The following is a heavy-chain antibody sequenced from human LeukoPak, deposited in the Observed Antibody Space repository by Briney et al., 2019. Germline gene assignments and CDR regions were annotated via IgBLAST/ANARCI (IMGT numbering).Heavy chain of an antibody. Sequence: SGPTLVNPTQTLTLTCTFSGFSFSSGGVGVGWIRQPPVGALEWLGVIYENDEKLYSSSLQNRLSITKDTSRNRVVLTMANMDPVDTATYYCAHRHRGVASDIWGQGTMVTVSS. CDR1: GFSFSSGGVG. V-gene: IGHV2-5*01. J-gene: IGHJ3*02. CDR2: IYENDEK. D-gene: IGHD2-15*01. CDR3: AHRHRGVASDI.